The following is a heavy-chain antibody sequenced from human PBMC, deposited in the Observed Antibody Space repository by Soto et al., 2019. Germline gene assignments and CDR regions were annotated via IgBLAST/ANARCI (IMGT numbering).Heavy chain of an antibody. CDR1: GGSISSYY. D-gene: IGHD3-10*01. Sequence: NPSETLSLTCTVSGGSISSYYWFWIRQSPGRGLEWIGYVYYSGRSNYNPSLESRVTISVDTSENQFSLKLNSVTAADTAVYYCARGARFGDRRYMDVWGKGTTVTVS. V-gene: IGHV4-59*12. CDR3: ARGARFGDRRYMDV. CDR2: VYYSGRS. J-gene: IGHJ6*03.